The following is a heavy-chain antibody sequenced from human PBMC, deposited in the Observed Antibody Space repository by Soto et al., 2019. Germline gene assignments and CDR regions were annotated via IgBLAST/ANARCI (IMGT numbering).Heavy chain of an antibody. Sequence: PPETLSLTCAGSGGSISRSDWWSWVRQPPGKGLEWIGEIYHSGSTNYNPSLKSRVTISVDKSKNQFSLKLSSVTAADTAVYYCVFFSTPGDRPDAFHFWGQGT. CDR2: IYHSGST. D-gene: IGHD2-21*02. J-gene: IGHJ3*01. CDR1: GGSISRSDW. CDR3: VFFSTPGDRPDAFHF. V-gene: IGHV4-4*03.